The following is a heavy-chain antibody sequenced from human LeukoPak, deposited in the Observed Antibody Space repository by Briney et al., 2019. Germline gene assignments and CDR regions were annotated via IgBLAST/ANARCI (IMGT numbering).Heavy chain of an antibody. CDR1: GFSFNTYA. J-gene: IGHJ4*02. Sequence: GGSLRLSCKTSGFSFNTYAMHWVRQAPGKGLEWVAVVSHDGSNKYYADSVKGRFTISRDKPRNTLFLQMNSLRTEDTAIYYCTRVAGDCGGDCFEYYFDSWGQGTLVTVSS. CDR2: VSHDGSNK. D-gene: IGHD2-21*02. CDR3: TRVAGDCGGDCFEYYFDS. V-gene: IGHV3-30*03.